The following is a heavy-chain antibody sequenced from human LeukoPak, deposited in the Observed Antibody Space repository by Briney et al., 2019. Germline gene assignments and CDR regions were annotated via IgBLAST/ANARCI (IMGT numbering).Heavy chain of an antibody. CDR1: GFTFSSYG. D-gene: IGHD3-3*01. J-gene: IGHJ4*02. Sequence: PGGPLRLSCAASGFTFSSYGMHWVRQAPGKGLEWVAVIWYDGSNKYYADSVKGRFTISRDNSKNTLYLQMNSLRAEDTAVYYCARDFRFDDFWSGYSVDYWGQGTLVTVSS. CDR3: ARDFRFDDFWSGYSVDY. CDR2: IWYDGSNK. V-gene: IGHV3-33*01.